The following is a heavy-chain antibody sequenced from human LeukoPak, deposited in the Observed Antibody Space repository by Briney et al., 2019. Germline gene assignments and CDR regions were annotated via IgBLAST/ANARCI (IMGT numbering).Heavy chain of an antibody. CDR1: GYTFTGYY. CDR3: ARDSVQVVRFDY. J-gene: IGHJ4*02. Sequence: ASVKVSCKASGYTFTGYYMHWVRQAPGQGLEWMGWINPNSGGTNYARKFQGRVTMTRDTSISTAYMELSRLRSDDTAVYYCARDSVQVVRFDYWGQGTLVTVSS. CDR2: INPNSGGT. V-gene: IGHV1-2*02.